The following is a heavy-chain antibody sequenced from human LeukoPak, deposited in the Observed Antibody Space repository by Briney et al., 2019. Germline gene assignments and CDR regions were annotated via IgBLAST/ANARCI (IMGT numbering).Heavy chain of an antibody. J-gene: IGHJ3*01. CDR2: ISYDGSTK. CDR1: GFTFSSYA. Sequence: PGRSLRLSCAASGFTFSSYAIHWVRQAPGKGLEWVALISYDGSTKYSTDSVKGRFTISRDNSKNTLYLQMNSLRPEDTAVYYCTTLRPYIQPRWGQGTMVTVSS. D-gene: IGHD5-18*01. CDR3: TTLRPYIQPR. V-gene: IGHV3-30*04.